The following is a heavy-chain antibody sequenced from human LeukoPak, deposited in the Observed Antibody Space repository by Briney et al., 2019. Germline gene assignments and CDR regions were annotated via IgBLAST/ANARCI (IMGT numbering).Heavy chain of an antibody. J-gene: IGHJ4*02. V-gene: IGHV1-2*02. Sequence: AASVKVSCKASGYTFTGYYMHWVRQAPGQGLEWMGWINPNSGGTNYAQKFQGRVTMTRDTSISTAYVELSRLRSDDTAVYYCAIIVATIGPFDYWGQGTLVTVSS. CDR2: INPNSGGT. D-gene: IGHD5-12*01. CDR1: GYTFTGYY. CDR3: AIIVATIGPFDY.